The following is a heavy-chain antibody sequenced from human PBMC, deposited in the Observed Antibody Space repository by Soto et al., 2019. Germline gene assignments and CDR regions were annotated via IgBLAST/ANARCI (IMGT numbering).Heavy chain of an antibody. J-gene: IGHJ5*02. CDR2: LSRSGGAT. Sequence: GGSLRLSCTASGFNTRFYSMSWVRQTPGKGLEWVAALSRSGGATYYADSVRGRFTISRDASKDTLFLQMSNLRAEDTALYYCSKGEMSTIWYSFDPWGQGPLVTVSS. CDR3: SKGEMSTIWYSFDP. V-gene: IGHV3-23*01. CDR1: GFNTRFYS. D-gene: IGHD2-15*01.